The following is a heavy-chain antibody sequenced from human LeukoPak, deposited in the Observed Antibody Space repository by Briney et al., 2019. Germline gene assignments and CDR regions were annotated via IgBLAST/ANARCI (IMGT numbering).Heavy chain of an antibody. V-gene: IGHV1-24*01. Sequence: ASVKVSCKVSGYTLTELSMHWVRQAPGKGLEWMGGFDPEDGETIYAQKFQGRVTMTEDTSTDTAYMELSSLRSEDMAVYYCATGGHLGDLPAAVNDAFDIWGQGTMVTVSS. D-gene: IGHD2-2*01. CDR2: FDPEDGET. CDR3: ATGGHLGDLPAAVNDAFDI. J-gene: IGHJ3*02. CDR1: GYTLTELS.